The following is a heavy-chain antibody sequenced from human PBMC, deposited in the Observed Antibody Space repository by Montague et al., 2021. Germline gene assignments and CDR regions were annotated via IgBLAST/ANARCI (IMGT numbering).Heavy chain of an antibody. CDR1: GGSISSSSYY. J-gene: IGHJ6*02. CDR3: ARHVIGNYGMDV. CDR2: IYHSGST. Sequence: SETLSLTCTVSGGSISSSSYYWGWIRQPPGKGLEWIGSIYHSGSTYYNPSLKSRVTISVDTSKNQFPLKLSSVTAADTAVYYCARHVIGNYGMDVWGQGTTVTASS. D-gene: IGHD3-16*02. V-gene: IGHV4-39*01.